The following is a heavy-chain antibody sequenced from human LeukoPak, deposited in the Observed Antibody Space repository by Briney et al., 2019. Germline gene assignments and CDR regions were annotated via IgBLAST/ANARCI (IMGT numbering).Heavy chain of an antibody. CDR1: GGSFSGYY. CDR2: INHSGST. V-gene: IGHV4-34*01. CDR3: ARYRRITMVRGVRPDAFDI. D-gene: IGHD3-10*01. Sequence: SETLSLTCAVYGGSFSGYYWSWIRQPPGKGLEWIGEINHSGSTNYNPSLKSRVTISVDTSKNQFSLKLSSVTAADTAVHYCARYRRITMVRGVRPDAFDIWGQGTMVTVSS. J-gene: IGHJ3*02.